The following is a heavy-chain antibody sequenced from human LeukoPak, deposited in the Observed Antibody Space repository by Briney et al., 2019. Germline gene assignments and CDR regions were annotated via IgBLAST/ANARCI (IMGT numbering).Heavy chain of an antibody. Sequence: GGSLRLSCAASGFTFSSYGMHWVRQAPGKGLEWVAVISYDGSNKYYADSVKGRFTISRDNSKNTLYLQVNSLRAEDTAVYYCAKDVLDSSGYYSGLLDYWGQGTLVTVSS. CDR2: ISYDGSNK. V-gene: IGHV3-30*18. CDR1: GFTFSSYG. D-gene: IGHD3-22*01. J-gene: IGHJ4*02. CDR3: AKDVLDSSGYYSGLLDY.